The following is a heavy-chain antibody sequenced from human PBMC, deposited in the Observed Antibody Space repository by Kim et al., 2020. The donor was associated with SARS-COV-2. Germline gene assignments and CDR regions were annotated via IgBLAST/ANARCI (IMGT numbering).Heavy chain of an antibody. CDR3: ARGPEGRRNWFDP. J-gene: IGHJ5*02. CDR1: GYSFTSFD. CDR2: MNPNSGNT. Sequence: ASVKVSCKASGYSFTSFDINWVRQAAGQGLEWMGWMNPNSGNTGYAQNSQGRVTLTRDISTNTAYMELSSLRSEDTAVYYCARGPEGRRNWFDPWGQGTL. V-gene: IGHV1-8*01.